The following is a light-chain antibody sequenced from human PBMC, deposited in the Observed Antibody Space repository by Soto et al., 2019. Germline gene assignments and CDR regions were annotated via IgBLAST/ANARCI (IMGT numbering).Light chain of an antibody. CDR3: QTWGTGIWV. CDR1: SGHINYA. Sequence: QSVLTQSPSASASLGASAKLTCTLSSGHINYAIAWHQQQPEKGPRYLMKLNSDGSHSKGDGIPDRFSGSSSGAERYLTISSLQSEDEADYYCQTWGTGIWVFGGGTKLTVL. CDR2: LNSDGSH. J-gene: IGLJ3*02. V-gene: IGLV4-69*01.